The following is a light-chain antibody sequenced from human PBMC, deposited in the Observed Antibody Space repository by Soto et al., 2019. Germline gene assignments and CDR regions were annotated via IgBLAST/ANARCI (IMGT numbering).Light chain of an antibody. CDR3: QQYNNWPST. V-gene: IGKV3-15*01. Sequence: EIVMRQSPATLSVSPGERATLFCWASQSVGSDLGLYQQKPGQAPRLLMYGASATATGIPGRFSGRGSGTEFTLTISSLQSEDFAVYYCQQYNNWPSTFGQGTKVELK. CDR1: QSVGSD. J-gene: IGKJ1*01. CDR2: GAS.